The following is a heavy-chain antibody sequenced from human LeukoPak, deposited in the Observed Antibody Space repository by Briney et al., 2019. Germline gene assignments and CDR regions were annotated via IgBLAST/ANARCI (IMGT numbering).Heavy chain of an antibody. CDR1: GGSISSYY. D-gene: IGHD3-10*01. V-gene: IGHV4-59*12. CDR3: ARRPRGVIIKTWFAS. Sequence: SETLSLTCTVSGGSISSYYWSWIRQPPGKGLEWMGYIYYSGSTNYNPSLKSRVTISVDTSKNPFPLKLSSVPGADTAVYYCARRPRGVIIKTWFASWGQGTLVTVSS. J-gene: IGHJ5*01. CDR2: IYYSGST.